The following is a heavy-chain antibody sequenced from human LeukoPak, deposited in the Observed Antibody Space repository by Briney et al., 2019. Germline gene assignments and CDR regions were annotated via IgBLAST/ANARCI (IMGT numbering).Heavy chain of an antibody. V-gene: IGHV3-74*01. CDR1: GFTFNKSW. CDR2: INSDGTAT. Sequence: GGSLRLSCAASGFTFNKSWMFWVRQAPGKGLVGVSRINSDGTATAYADSVEGRFTMSRDNAKNTVYLQMNSLRVEDTAVYYCARVDYSSGYSIDYWGQGTLVTVSS. D-gene: IGHD3-22*01. CDR3: ARVDYSSGYSIDY. J-gene: IGHJ4*02.